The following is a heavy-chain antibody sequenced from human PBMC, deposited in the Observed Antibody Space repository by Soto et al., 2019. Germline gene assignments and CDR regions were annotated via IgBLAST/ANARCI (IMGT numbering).Heavy chain of an antibody. V-gene: IGHV3-23*01. Sequence: PGGSLRLSCAASGFTFSSYAMSWVRQAPGKGLEWVSAISGSGGSTYYADSVKGRFTISRDNSKNTLYLQMNSLRAEDTAVYYCAKSATSWSQLTYYDILTGQEFDYWGQGTLVTVSS. D-gene: IGHD3-9*01. CDR3: AKSATSWSQLTYYDILTGQEFDY. J-gene: IGHJ4*02. CDR1: GFTFSSYA. CDR2: ISGSGGST.